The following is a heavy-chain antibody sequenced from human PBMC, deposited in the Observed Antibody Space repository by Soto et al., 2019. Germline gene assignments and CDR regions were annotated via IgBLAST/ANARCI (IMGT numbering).Heavy chain of an antibody. J-gene: IGHJ6*02. V-gene: IGHV4-59*01. CDR3: ARDHPVTYYDFWSGYYSHNYGMDV. Sequence: QVQLQESGPGLVKPSETLSLTCTVSGGSISSYYWSWIRQPPGKGLEWIGYIYYSGSTNYNPSLKSRVTISVDTSKNQFSLKLSSVTAADTAVYYCARDHPVTYYDFWSGYYSHNYGMDVWGQGTTVTVSS. CDR1: GGSISSYY. D-gene: IGHD3-3*01. CDR2: IYYSGST.